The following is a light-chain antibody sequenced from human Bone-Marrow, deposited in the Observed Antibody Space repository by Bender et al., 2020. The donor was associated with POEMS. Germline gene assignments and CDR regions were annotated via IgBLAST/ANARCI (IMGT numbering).Light chain of an antibody. Sequence: QSVLTQPPSASGTPGQRVTISCSGGSSNIGAHAVNWYQHLPGTAPKLLIYSSHRRPSEVPDRFSGSRCGTSASLSISGLQSEDEADYCCAVWDDSLNGWVFGGGTKLTVL. CDR1: SSNIGAHA. CDR3: AVWDDSLNGWV. V-gene: IGLV1-44*01. CDR2: SSH. J-gene: IGLJ3*02.